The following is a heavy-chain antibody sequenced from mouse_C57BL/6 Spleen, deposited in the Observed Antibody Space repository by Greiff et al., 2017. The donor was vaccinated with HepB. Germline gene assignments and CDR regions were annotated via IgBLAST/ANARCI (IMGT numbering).Heavy chain of an antibody. D-gene: IGHD1-1*01. V-gene: IGHV1-39*01. CDR2: INPNYGTT. J-gene: IGHJ3*01. Sequence: VQLQQSGPELVKPGASVKISCKASGYSFTDYNMNWVKQSNGKSLEWIGDINPNYGTTSYNQKFKGKATLTVDQASSTAYMQLNSLTSEDSAVYYVARSTVVAKGAWFAYWGQGTLVTVSA. CDR1: GYSFTDYN. CDR3: ARSTVVAKGAWFAY.